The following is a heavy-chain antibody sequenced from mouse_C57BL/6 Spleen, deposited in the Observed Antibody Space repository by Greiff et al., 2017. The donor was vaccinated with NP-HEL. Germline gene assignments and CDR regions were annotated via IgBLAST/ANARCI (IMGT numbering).Heavy chain of an antibody. CDR1: GFNIKDYY. D-gene: IGHD1-1*01. J-gene: IGHJ1*03. Sequence: VQLKESGAELVKPGASVKLSCTASGFNIKDYYMHWVKQRTEQGLEWIGRIDPEDGETKYAPKFQGKATITADTSSNTANLQLSSLTSEDTAVYYCAHYYGSSLYWYFDVWGTGTTVTVSS. CDR3: AHYYGSSLYWYFDV. V-gene: IGHV14-2*01. CDR2: IDPEDGET.